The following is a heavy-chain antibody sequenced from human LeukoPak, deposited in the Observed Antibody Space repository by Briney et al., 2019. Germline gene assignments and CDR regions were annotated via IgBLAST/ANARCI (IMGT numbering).Heavy chain of an antibody. CDR1: GFTFSSYS. CDR2: ISSSSSYI. Sequence: GGSLRLSCAASGFTFSSYSMSWVRQAPGKGLEWVSSISSSSSYIYYADSVKGRFTISRDNAKNSLYLQMNSLRAEDTAVYYCAGGTTTVTTLDYWGQGTLVTVSS. CDR3: AGGTTTVTTLDY. V-gene: IGHV3-21*01. D-gene: IGHD4-17*01. J-gene: IGHJ4*02.